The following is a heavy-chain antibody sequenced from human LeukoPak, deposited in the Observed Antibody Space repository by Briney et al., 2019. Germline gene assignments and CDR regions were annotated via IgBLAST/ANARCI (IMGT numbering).Heavy chain of an antibody. CDR1: GFTFSTYA. Sequence: GGSLRLSCAASGFTFSTYAMSWVRQAPGKGLEWVSAISASGGTTLYADSVKGRFTISRDSSKNTLYVQMNSLRAEDTAVYYCAKVSSSALDYWGQGTLVAVSS. V-gene: IGHV3-23*01. CDR3: AKVSSSALDY. J-gene: IGHJ4*02. D-gene: IGHD6-6*01. CDR2: ISASGGTT.